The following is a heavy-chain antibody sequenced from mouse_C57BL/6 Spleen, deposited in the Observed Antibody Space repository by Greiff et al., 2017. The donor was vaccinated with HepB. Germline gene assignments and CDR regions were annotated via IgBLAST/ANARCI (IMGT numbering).Heavy chain of an antibody. Sequence: QVQLQQSGAELVRPGASVKLSCKASGYTFTDYYINWVKQRPGQGLEWIARIYPGSGNTYYNEKFKGKATLTAEKSSSTAYMQLSSLTSEDSAVYFCARGMGGSSYCDYWGQGTTLTVSS. V-gene: IGHV1-76*01. D-gene: IGHD1-1*01. CDR2: IYPGSGNT. CDR3: ARGMGGSSYCDY. CDR1: GYTFTDYY. J-gene: IGHJ2*01.